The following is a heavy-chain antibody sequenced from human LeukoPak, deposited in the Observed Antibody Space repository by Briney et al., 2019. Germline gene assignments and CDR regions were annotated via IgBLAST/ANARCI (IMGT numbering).Heavy chain of an antibody. Sequence: GGSLRLSCEASGFTFSNYNMNWVRQAPGKGLEWVSFISVSSSYIYYADSMKGRFTISRDNSKNTLYLQMNSLRAEDTAVYYCAKEDEFSGDAFDIWGQGTMVTVSS. CDR1: GFTFSNYN. CDR3: AKEDEFSGDAFDI. V-gene: IGHV3-21*01. D-gene: IGHD1-26*01. J-gene: IGHJ3*02. CDR2: ISVSSSYI.